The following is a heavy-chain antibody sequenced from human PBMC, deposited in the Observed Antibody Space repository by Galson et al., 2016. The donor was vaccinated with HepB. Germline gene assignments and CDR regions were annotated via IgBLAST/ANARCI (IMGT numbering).Heavy chain of an antibody. D-gene: IGHD2-8*01. CDR3: TTDFSDVGETNGYSNY. Sequence: DYAAPVKGRFSISRDDSRNMLYLQMNSLKIEDTGVYYCTTDFSDVGETNGYSNYWGQGILVTVSS. V-gene: IGHV3-15*01. J-gene: IGHJ4*02.